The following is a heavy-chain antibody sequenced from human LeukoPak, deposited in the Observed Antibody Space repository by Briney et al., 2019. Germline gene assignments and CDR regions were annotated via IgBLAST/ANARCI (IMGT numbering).Heavy chain of an antibody. V-gene: IGHV4-34*01. J-gene: IGHJ6*03. CDR1: GGSFSGYY. CDR2: INRSGST. CDR3: ARGRRFTYYYDSSGYSANYYMDV. D-gene: IGHD3-22*01. Sequence: PSETLSLTCAVYGGSFSGYYWSWIRQPPGKGLEWIGEINRSGSTDYNPSLKSRVTISGDTSKNQFSLKLSSVTAADTAVYYCARGRRFTYYYDSSGYSANYYMDVWGKGTTVTVSS.